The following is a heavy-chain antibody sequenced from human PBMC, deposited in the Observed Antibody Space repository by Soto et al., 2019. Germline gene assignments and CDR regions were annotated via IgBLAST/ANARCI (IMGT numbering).Heavy chain of an antibody. V-gene: IGHV4-30-4*01. D-gene: IGHD5-12*01. J-gene: IGHJ6*02. CDR3: ARAIVVTVGGMDV. CDR1: GGSISNADYY. CDR2: IYYSGSS. Sequence: PSETLSLTCTVSGGSISNADYYWSWVRRPPGKGLEWIGYIYYSGSSFFNPSLKSRVTMSKDTSKNQFSLRLTSVTAADTAVYYCARAIVVTVGGMDVWGRGTTVTVSS.